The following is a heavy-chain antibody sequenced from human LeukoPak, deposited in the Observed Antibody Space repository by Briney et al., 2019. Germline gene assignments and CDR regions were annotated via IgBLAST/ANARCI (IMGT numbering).Heavy chain of an antibody. CDR2: ISSSSSYI. D-gene: IGHD2/OR15-2a*01. Sequence: GGSLRLSCAASGFTFSSYSMNWVREAPGKGLEWVSSISSSSSYIYYADSVKGRFTISRDNAKNSLYLQMNSLRAEDTAVYYCARGLSTFGTANWFDPWGQGTLVTVSS. CDR3: ARGLSTFGTANWFDP. J-gene: IGHJ5*02. CDR1: GFTFSSYS. V-gene: IGHV3-21*01.